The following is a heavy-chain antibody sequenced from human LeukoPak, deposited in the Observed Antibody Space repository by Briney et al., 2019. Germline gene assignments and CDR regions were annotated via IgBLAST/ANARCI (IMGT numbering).Heavy chain of an antibody. J-gene: IGHJ4*02. D-gene: IGHD2-15*01. V-gene: IGHV1-2*02. CDR2: INPNSGVT. Sequence: ASVKVSCKASDYTFTGYYMHWVRQAPGQGPEWMGWINPNSGVTGYGQKFEGRVTMTRDTSISTAYLELSTLRSDDTALYYCVSRNPDCSGPHCPFEYWGQGTLVTVSS. CDR1: DYTFTGYY. CDR3: VSRNPDCSGPHCPFEY.